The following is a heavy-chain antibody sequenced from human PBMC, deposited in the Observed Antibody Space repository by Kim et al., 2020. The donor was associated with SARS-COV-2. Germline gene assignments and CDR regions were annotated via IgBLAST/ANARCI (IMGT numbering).Heavy chain of an antibody. CDR3: AREDEFSDILTGYWGL. Sequence: SVKVSCKASGGTFSSYAISWVRQAPGQGLEWMGGIIPIFGTANYAQKFQGRVTITADESTSTAYMELSSLRSEDTAVYYCAREDEFSDILTGYWGLWGQGTLVTVSS. CDR1: GGTFSSYA. D-gene: IGHD3-9*01. CDR2: IIPIFGTA. J-gene: IGHJ4*02. V-gene: IGHV1-69*13.